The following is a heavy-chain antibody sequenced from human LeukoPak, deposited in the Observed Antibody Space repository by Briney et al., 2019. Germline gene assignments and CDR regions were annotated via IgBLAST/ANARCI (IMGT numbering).Heavy chain of an antibody. CDR1: GGSISSGGYY. J-gene: IGHJ4*02. CDR3: ARGAAIAQWLGSFDY. D-gene: IGHD6-19*01. CDR2: IYYSGST. Sequence: PSETLSLTCTVSGGSISSGGYYWSWIRQHPGKGLEWIGYIYYSGSTYYNPSLKSRVTISVDTSKNQFSLKLSSVTAADTAVYYCARGAAIAQWLGSFDYWGQGTLVTVSS. V-gene: IGHV4-31*03.